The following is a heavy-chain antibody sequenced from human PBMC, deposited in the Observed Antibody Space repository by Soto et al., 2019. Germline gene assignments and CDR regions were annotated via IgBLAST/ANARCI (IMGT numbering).Heavy chain of an antibody. CDR1: GGTFSSYA. CDR3: ARSSSRFLEWLLYRYYYYGMDV. D-gene: IGHD3-3*01. V-gene: IGHV1-69*06. Sequence: SVKVSCKASGGTFSSYAISWVRQAPGQGLEWMGGIIPIFGTANYAQKFQGRVTITADKSTSTAYMELSSLRSEDTAVYYCARSSSRFLEWLLYRYYYYGMDVWGQGTTVTVSS. CDR2: IIPIFGTA. J-gene: IGHJ6*02.